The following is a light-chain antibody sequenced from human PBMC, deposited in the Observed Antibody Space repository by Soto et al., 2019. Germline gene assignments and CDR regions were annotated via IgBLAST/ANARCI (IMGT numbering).Light chain of an antibody. Sequence: DIQMTQSPSSLSASLGDRVTITCQASQDIVTFLNWYQQKPGRAPKLLIYDASNLEAGVPSRFRGSGSGTDFTFTISRLQPEDIATYYCQQYENLPTFGQGTRLEIK. J-gene: IGKJ5*01. CDR1: QDIVTF. CDR2: DAS. V-gene: IGKV1-33*01. CDR3: QQYENLPT.